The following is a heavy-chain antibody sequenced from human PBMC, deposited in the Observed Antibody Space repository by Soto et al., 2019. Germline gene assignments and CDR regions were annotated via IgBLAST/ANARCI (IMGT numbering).Heavy chain of an antibody. D-gene: IGHD4-17*01. CDR3: VKLDDYGDSSPDY. V-gene: IGHV3-23*01. CDR1: GFTFSSYA. J-gene: IGHJ4*02. CDR2: ISGSGGST. Sequence: EVQLLESGGGLVQPGGSLRLSCAASGFTFSSYAMSWVRQAPGKGLEWVSAISGSGGSTYYADSVKGRFTISRDNSKNTLYLQMNSLRAEDTAVYYCVKLDDYGDSSPDYWGQGTLVTVSS.